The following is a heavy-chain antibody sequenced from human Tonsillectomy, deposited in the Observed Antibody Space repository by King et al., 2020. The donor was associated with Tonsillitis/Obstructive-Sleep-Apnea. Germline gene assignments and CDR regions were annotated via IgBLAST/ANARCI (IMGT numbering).Heavy chain of an antibody. J-gene: IGHJ6*03. V-gene: IGHV4-34*01. CDR2: INHSGST. Sequence: VQLQQWGAGLLKPSETLSLTCAVYGGSFSGYYWSWIRQPPGKGLEWIGEINHSGSTNYNPSLKSRVTISVDTSKNQFSLKLSSVTAADTAVYYCARGPTELQGNYMDVWGKGTTVTVSS. D-gene: IGHD1-26*01. CDR1: GGSFSGYY. CDR3: ARGPTELQGNYMDV.